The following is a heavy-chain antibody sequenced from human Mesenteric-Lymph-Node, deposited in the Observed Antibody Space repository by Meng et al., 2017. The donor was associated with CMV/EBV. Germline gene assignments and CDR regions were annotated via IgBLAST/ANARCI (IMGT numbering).Heavy chain of an antibody. CDR2: IYYSGST. V-gene: IGHV4-31*03. D-gene: IGHD1-26*01. J-gene: IGHJ4*02. CDR3: ARFGSYGITYYFDY. Sequence: SETLSLTCIVSGGSVSSGVHYWSWIRQPPGKGLEWIGYIYYSGSTYYNPSLKSRVTISVDTSKNQFSLKLSSVTAADTAVYYCARFGSYGITYYFDYWGQGTLVTVSS. CDR1: GGSVSSGVHY.